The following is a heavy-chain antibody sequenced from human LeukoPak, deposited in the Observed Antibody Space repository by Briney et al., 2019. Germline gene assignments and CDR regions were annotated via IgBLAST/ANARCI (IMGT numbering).Heavy chain of an antibody. CDR3: AKGRGIYSGYDLIDY. CDR2: ISSSSAYI. D-gene: IGHD5-12*01. CDR1: GFTFSSYS. Sequence: GGSLRLSCAASGFTFSSYSMNWVRQAPGKGLEWVSSISSSSAYIYYADSMKGRFTISRDNAKNSLFLQMNSLRAEDTAVYYCAKGRGIYSGYDLIDYWGQGTLVTVSS. V-gene: IGHV3-21*01. J-gene: IGHJ4*02.